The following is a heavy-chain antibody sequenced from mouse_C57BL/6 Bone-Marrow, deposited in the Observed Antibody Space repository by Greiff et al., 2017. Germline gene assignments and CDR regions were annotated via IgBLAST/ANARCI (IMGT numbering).Heavy chain of an antibody. V-gene: IGHV1-20*01. CDR1: GYSFTGYF. CDR2: INPYNGDT. D-gene: IGHD2-1*01. Sequence: VQLKQSGPELVKPGDSVKISCKASGYSFTGYFMNWVMQSHGKSLEWIGRINPYNGDTFYNQKFKGKATLTVDKSSSTAHMELRSLTSEDSAVYYCARGGYYGHWGQGTLVTVSA. CDR3: ARGGYYGH. J-gene: IGHJ3*01.